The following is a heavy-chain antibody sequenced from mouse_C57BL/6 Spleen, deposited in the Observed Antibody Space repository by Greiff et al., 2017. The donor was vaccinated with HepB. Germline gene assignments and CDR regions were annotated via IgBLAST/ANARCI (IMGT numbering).Heavy chain of an antibody. CDR1: GYTFTSYW. CDR3: ARSDRTRYYFDY. Sequence: QVQLQQPGAELVKPGASVKLSCKASGYTFTSYWMQWVKQRPGQGLEWIGEIDPSDSYTNYNQKFKGKATLTVDTSSSTAYMQLSSLTSEDSAVYYCARSDRTRYYFDYWGQGTTLTVSS. V-gene: IGHV1-50*01. CDR2: IDPSDSYT. J-gene: IGHJ2*01.